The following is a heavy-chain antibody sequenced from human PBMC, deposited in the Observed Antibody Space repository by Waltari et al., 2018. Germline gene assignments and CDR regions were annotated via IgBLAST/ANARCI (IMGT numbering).Heavy chain of an antibody. Sequence: EVQLVESGGGLVQPGGSLRLSCAASGFTLSNYWMSGVRQAPGKGPEWVGNIRTDGREEYYVDSVRGRFTISRDNAKNSLYLQMNSLRPEDTAVYYCVRDQWFAFDIWGQGTMVTVSS. CDR2: IRTDGREE. V-gene: IGHV3-7*01. J-gene: IGHJ3*02. CDR1: GFTLSNYW. D-gene: IGHD3-22*01. CDR3: VRDQWFAFDI.